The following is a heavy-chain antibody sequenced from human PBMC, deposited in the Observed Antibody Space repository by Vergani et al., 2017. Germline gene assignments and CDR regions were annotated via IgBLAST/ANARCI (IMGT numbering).Heavy chain of an antibody. Sequence: EVQLLESGGDLVQPGGSLRLSCAASVFTFNHYAMNWVRQAPGKGLEWVSGISGSGVSTYYAVSVKGRFTISRDSSKNTLYLQMNSLSAGDTAVYYCAKANHRNSGYDYLYYDHEMDVWGQGTTVTVSS. CDR1: VFTFNHYA. CDR3: AKANHRNSGYDYLYYDHEMDV. V-gene: IGHV3-23*01. J-gene: IGHJ6*02. D-gene: IGHD5-12*01. CDR2: ISGSGVST.